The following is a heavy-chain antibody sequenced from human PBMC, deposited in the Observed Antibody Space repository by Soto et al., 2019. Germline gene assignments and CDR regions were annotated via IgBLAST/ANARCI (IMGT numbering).Heavy chain of an antibody. D-gene: IGHD2-21*01. J-gene: IGHJ3*02. CDR1: GGSISSSNW. Sequence: QVQLQESGPGLVKPSGTLSLTCAVSGGSISSSNWWTWVRQPPGKGLEWVGEVYHSGSANYIPSPRGRVTLSXVKXTXPIPLKLTSVPAADTAVYFCAGPIADNGGYGRAFDIWGQGTMVTVSA. V-gene: IGHV4-4*02. CDR2: VYHSGSA. CDR3: AGPIADNGGYGRAFDI.